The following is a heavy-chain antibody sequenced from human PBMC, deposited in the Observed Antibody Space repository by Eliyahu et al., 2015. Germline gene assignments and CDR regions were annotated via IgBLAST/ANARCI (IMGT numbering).Heavy chain of an antibody. CDR1: GLTFSTTW. J-gene: IGHJ4*02. V-gene: IGHV3-15*01. CDR2: IKSKYNGGTT. CDR3: VTDRPDY. Sequence: VQLVESGGELXXTGGSLXLSXAVXGLTFSTTWMNWVRQAXGRGLEXVGRIKSKYNGGTTDYAPPVKGRFTLLRDDSKNMVYLEMNSLKNEDTAVYYCVTDRPDYWGQGILVTVSS.